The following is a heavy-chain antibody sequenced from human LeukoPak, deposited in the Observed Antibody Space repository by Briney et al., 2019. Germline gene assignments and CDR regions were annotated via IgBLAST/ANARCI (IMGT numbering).Heavy chain of an antibody. Sequence: PLETLSLTCSVSGGSVTSGGFYWGWLRQPPGKRPEWIATIYYTGSTYYNPSLNSRVTVSIDTSKNQFSLRLTSVTATDTAVYHCARHSGSGSLSRPFDPWGQGTLVTVSS. D-gene: IGHD3-10*01. V-gene: IGHV4-39*01. CDR1: GGSVTSGGFY. J-gene: IGHJ5*02. CDR3: ARHSGSGSLSRPFDP. CDR2: IYYTGST.